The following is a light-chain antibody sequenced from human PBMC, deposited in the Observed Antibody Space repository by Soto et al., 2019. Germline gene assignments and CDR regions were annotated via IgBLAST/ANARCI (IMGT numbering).Light chain of an antibody. CDR1: SSDVGGYNY. V-gene: IGLV2-14*03. CDR2: DVS. Sequence: QSVLTQPASVSGSPGQWITISCTGTSSDVGGYNYVSWYQHHPGKAPKLMIYDVSNRPSGVSNRFSGSKSGNTASLIISGLQAAAESYYHCSSYTSSSTLSTYVFGTGTKATVL. CDR3: SSYTSSSTLSTYV. J-gene: IGLJ1*01.